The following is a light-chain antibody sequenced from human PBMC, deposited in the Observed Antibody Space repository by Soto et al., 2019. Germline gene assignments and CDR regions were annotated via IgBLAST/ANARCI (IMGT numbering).Light chain of an antibody. CDR2: ENY. Sequence: QSVLTQPPSVSAAPGQRVIISCSGRRSNIGNRPVSWYQQSPGTAPKLLIYENYKRPSGIPDRFSGSKSGTSATLDITGLQAGDEAVYYCASWDDSLSAFFGGGTKLTVL. CDR3: ASWDDSLSAF. J-gene: IGLJ2*01. V-gene: IGLV1-51*02. CDR1: RSNIGNRP.